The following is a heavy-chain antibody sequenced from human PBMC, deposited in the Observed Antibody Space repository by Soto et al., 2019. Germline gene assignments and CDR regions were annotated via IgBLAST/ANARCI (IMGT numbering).Heavy chain of an antibody. CDR2: IYTSGST. V-gene: IGHV4-4*07. CDR1: GGSISSYY. Sequence: PSETLSRTCSVSGGSISSYYWSWIRQPAGEGLEWIGRIYTSGSTNYNPSLKSRVTMSVDTSKNQFSLKLSSVTAADTAVYYCARELDYDSSGYYSANYSGPGTRVTVST. J-gene: IGHJ4*02. CDR3: ARELDYDSSGYYSANY. D-gene: IGHD3-22*01.